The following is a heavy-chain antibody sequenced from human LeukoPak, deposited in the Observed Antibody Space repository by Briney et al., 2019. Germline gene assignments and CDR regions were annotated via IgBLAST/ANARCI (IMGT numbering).Heavy chain of an antibody. CDR2: IYTSGST. D-gene: IGHD6-6*01. CDR3: AGPSYSSSSDDYYYYYYMDV. J-gene: IGHJ6*03. CDR1: GGSISSYY. Sequence: SETLSLTCTVSGGSISSYYWSWIRQPPGKGLEWIGYIYTSGSTNYNPSLKSRVTISVDTSKNQFSLKLSSVTAADTAVYYCAGPSYSSSSDDYYYYYYMDVWGKGTTVTVSS. V-gene: IGHV4-4*09.